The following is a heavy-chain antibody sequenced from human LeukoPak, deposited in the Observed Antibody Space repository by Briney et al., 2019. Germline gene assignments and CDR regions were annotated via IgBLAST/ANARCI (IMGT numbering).Heavy chain of an antibody. CDR2: IHYTGTT. CDR3: ARAVHYSGTSDQYTGGWYYFDF. Sequence: SETLSLTCTVSGASISSDYWNWIRQPPGKGLEWIGYIHYTGTTNYNPSLKSRATISVDMSRKHFFLDLSSVTAADTAVYYCARAVHYSGTSDQYTGGWYYFDFWGQGTLVTVSS. CDR1: GASISSDY. V-gene: IGHV4-59*01. J-gene: IGHJ4*02. D-gene: IGHD3-10*01.